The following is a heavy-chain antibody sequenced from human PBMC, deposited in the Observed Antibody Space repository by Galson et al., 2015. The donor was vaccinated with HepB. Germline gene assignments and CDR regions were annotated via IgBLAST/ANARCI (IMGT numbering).Heavy chain of an antibody. V-gene: IGHV1-8*01. D-gene: IGHD3-10*01. CDR2: MNPRSGHT. CDR3: ARGHYGA. Sequence: SVKVSCKASGYTFTYNDINWVRQATGQRLEWMGLMNPRSGHTEYAQKFQGSVTMTSNTAISTAYMELTSLRSEDTAVYYCARGHYGAWGQGTLVIVSS. J-gene: IGHJ5*02. CDR1: GYTFTYND.